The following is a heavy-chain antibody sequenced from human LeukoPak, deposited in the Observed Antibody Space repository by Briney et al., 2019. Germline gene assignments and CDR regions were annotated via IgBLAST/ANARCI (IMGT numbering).Heavy chain of an antibody. CDR2: ISNSGST. CDR3: ARYNTSNRGFSAVDY. J-gene: IGHJ4*02. Sequence: SETLSLTCSVSGASINNYHWSWIRQPPGKGLEWIGFISNSGSTYYSASLKSRVTISVDTSKNHFSLNLRSVTAADTALYYCARYNTSNRGFSAVDYWGQGTLVTVFS. D-gene: IGHD3-10*01. V-gene: IGHV4-59*13. CDR1: GASINNYH.